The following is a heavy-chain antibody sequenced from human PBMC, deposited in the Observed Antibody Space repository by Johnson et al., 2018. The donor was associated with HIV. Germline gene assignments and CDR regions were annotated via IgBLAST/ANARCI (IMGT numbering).Heavy chain of an antibody. CDR1: GFTFTSYA. V-gene: IGHV3-30*04. J-gene: IGHJ3*02. CDR2: VSYDGSNI. Sequence: VPLVESGGGLVPPGRSLRLSCAASGFTFTSYAMHWIRQAPGKGLEWVALVSYDGSNIHYADSVKGRFNISRDNSKNALYLQMNSLRSEDTAVYYCAKPPSMGADAFDIWGQGTMVTVSS. D-gene: IGHD3-16*01. CDR3: AKPPSMGADAFDI.